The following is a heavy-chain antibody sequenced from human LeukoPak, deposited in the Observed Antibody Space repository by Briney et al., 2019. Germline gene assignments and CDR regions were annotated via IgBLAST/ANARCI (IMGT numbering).Heavy chain of an antibody. CDR1: GYTFTGYY. J-gene: IGHJ4*02. CDR3: ARATGYSSSWFFDY. Sequence: ASVKVSCKASGYTFTGYYMHWVRQAPGQGLEWMGWINPNSGGTNYAQKFQGRVTMTRDTSISTAYMELSRLRSDDTAVYYCARATGYSSSWFFDYWGQGTLVTVSS. CDR2: INPNSGGT. V-gene: IGHV1-2*02. D-gene: IGHD6-13*01.